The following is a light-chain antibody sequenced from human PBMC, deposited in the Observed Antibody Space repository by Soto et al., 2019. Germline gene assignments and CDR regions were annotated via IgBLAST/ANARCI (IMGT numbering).Light chain of an antibody. J-gene: IGKJ2*01. CDR3: QQYVSPQNT. CDR1: QSVSSSY. V-gene: IGKV3-20*01. Sequence: EIVLMQSPGTLSLSPGERATLSCRASQSVSSSYLAWYQQKPGQAPRLLIYGASSRATGIPDRFSGSGSGTDFTLTISRLEPEDFAVYYCQQYVSPQNTFGQGTKVDIK. CDR2: GAS.